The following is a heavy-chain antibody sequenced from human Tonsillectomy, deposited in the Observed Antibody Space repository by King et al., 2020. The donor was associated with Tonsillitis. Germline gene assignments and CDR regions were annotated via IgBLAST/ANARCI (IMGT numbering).Heavy chain of an antibody. Sequence: VQLVESGGNVVQPGRSLRLSCAASGFTFSTYGMHWVRQAPGKGLEWLAVIWYDGGTKDYADSLEGRFTISRDNSKNMLFLHMSSLRAEDTAVYYCARDQILENGDVHGLDIWGQGTMVTVSP. CDR1: GFTFSTYG. CDR3: ARDQILENGDVHGLDI. V-gene: IGHV3-33*08. CDR2: IWYDGGTK. D-gene: IGHD3-10*02. J-gene: IGHJ3*02.